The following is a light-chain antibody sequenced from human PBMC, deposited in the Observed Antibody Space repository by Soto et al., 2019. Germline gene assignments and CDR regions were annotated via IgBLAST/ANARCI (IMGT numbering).Light chain of an antibody. CDR1: SGHSSYA. Sequence: QLVPTQSPSASASLGASVKLTCTLSSGHSSYAIAWHQQQPEKGPRYLMKLSSDGSHSKGDGIPDRFSGSSSGAERYLTISSLQSEDEADYYCQTWDTGARVVFGGGTKVTVL. J-gene: IGLJ2*01. V-gene: IGLV4-69*01. CDR2: LSSDGSH. CDR3: QTWDTGARVV.